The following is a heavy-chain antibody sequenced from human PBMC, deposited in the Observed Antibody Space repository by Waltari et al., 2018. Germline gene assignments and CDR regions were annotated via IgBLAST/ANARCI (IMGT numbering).Heavy chain of an antibody. CDR2: ISVSDAT. CDR1: GTSFSNPA. CDR3: ATPFYNWDDPLHS. V-gene: IGHV3-23*01. J-gene: IGHJ4*02. Sequence: EVQLLESGGDLVRPGGSLSLSWAVPGTSFSNPAINWVRLAPGTGLGWVSGISVSDATYYADSVKGRFTISRDTSKNTVFLQMNGLRAEDTAVYYCATPFYNWDDPLHSWGQGTLVTVSS. D-gene: IGHD1-20*01.